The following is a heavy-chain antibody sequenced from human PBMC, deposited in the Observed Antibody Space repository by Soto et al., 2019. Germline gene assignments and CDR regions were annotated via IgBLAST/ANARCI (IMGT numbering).Heavy chain of an antibody. Sequence: QVQLVQSGAEVKKPESSVRVSCEASGGTFNSYAITWVRQAPGQGLEWMGGTIPMFGTTNYAEKFQGRVTISADESTNTAYMELSSLRSEDTAVYYCTRCGIRYHSIGDYLGIDGMDVWGQGTTVIVSS. J-gene: IGHJ6*02. D-gene: IGHD3-22*01. V-gene: IGHV1-69*12. CDR3: TRCGIRYHSIGDYLGIDGMDV. CDR2: TIPMFGTT. CDR1: GGTFNSYA.